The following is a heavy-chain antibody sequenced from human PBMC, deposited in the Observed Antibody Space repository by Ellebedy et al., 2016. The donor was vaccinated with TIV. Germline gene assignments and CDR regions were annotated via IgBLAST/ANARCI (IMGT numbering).Heavy chain of an antibody. CDR2: IYYSGST. V-gene: IGHV4-31*03. D-gene: IGHD3-10*01. Sequence: LRLXXTVSGGSISSGGYYWSWIRQHPGKGLEWIGYIYYSGSTYYNPSLKSRVTISVDTSKNQFSLKLSSVTAADTAVYYCARVLYYGSGSQYYFDYWGQGTLVTVSS. CDR3: ARVLYYGSGSQYYFDY. J-gene: IGHJ4*02. CDR1: GGSISSGGYY.